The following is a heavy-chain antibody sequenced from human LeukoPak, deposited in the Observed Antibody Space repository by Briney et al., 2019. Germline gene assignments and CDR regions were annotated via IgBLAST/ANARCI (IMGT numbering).Heavy chain of an antibody. CDR2: IYYSGST. Sequence: PSETLSLTCTVSGGSISSRSYYWGWIRQPPGTGLEWIGTIYYSGSTYYNPSLKSRVTISVDTSKNQFSLKVRSVTAADTAVYYCARERDFYDSSGSPSYWGQGTLVIVSS. D-gene: IGHD3-22*01. CDR3: ARERDFYDSSGSPSY. CDR1: GGSISSRSYY. V-gene: IGHV4-39*07. J-gene: IGHJ4*02.